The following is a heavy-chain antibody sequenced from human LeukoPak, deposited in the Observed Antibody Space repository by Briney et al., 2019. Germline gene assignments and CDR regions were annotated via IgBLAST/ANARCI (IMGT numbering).Heavy chain of an antibody. V-gene: IGHV4-4*07. CDR2: ISNRGTT. J-gene: IGHJ4*02. Sequence: SETLSLTCTVSGASISSYYWNWVRQPAGRGLEWIGRISNRGTTKYNPSLQSRVAMSLDPSNNQFSLTLSSMTAADTAVYYCAREWGYNHDYWGQGTLVTVSS. D-gene: IGHD5-24*01. CDR3: AREWGYNHDY. CDR1: GASISSYY.